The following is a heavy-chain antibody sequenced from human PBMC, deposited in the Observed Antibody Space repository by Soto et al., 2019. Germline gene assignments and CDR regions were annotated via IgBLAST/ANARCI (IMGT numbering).Heavy chain of an antibody. CDR1: GFTFTSSA. V-gene: IGHV1-58*01. Sequence: EASVKVSCKASGFTFTSSAVQWVRQARGQGLEWIGWIVVGIGNANYAQKFQGRVTITADKSTSTAYMELSSLRSEDTAVYYCARLQIGASVKWYFDLWGRGTLVTVS. J-gene: IGHJ2*01. CDR2: IVVGIGNA. D-gene: IGHD3-16*01. CDR3: ARLQIGASVKWYFDL.